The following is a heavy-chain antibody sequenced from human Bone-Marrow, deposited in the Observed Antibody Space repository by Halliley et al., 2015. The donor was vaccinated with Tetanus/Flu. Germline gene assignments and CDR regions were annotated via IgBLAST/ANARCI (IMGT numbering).Heavy chain of an antibody. D-gene: IGHD3-22*01. CDR2: IFHSGST. CDR3: ARSNMYPTMIFD. J-gene: IGHJ4*02. V-gene: IGHV4-31*02. Sequence: LEWIGNIFHSGSTYYNPALGSRLSISLDTSKNQFSLTLGSLTATDTAVYFCARSNMYPTMIFDWGQGTRVTVSS.